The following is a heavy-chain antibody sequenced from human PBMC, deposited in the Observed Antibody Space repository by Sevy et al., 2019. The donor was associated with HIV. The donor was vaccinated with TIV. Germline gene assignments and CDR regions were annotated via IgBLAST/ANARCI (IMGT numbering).Heavy chain of an antibody. V-gene: IGHV3-23*01. CDR3: AKTYSSGWYSSGSAYAFDI. J-gene: IGHJ3*02. Sequence: GGSLRLSCAASGFTFSSYAMTWVRQAPGKGLEWVSTMSGSGGSIYYADSVKGRFTISRDNSKNTLYLQMNSLRAEDTAVYYCAKTYSSGWYSSGSAYAFDIWGQGTMVTVSS. CDR2: MSGSGGSI. CDR1: GFTFSSYA. D-gene: IGHD6-19*01.